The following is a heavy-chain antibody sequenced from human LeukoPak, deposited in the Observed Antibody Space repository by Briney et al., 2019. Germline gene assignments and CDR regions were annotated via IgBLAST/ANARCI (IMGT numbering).Heavy chain of an antibody. Sequence: GGSQRLSCAASGFPFSSSAMNWVRQAPGKGLEWVSAISISGYDTYYTQSVEGRLTISRDNSKNTLSVRIDSVRAEDTAVYFCANPEWGTYLVGFDYWGQGTLVTVSS. J-gene: IGHJ4*02. D-gene: IGHD1-26*01. CDR3: ANPEWGTYLVGFDY. CDR1: GFPFSSSA. CDR2: ISISGYDT. V-gene: IGHV3-23*01.